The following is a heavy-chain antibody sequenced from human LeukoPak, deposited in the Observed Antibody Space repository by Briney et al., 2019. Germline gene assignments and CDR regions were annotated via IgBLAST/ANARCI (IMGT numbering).Heavy chain of an antibody. D-gene: IGHD6-6*01. CDR3: ARQNSTSSDPYYYYGLDV. J-gene: IGHJ6*01. Sequence: SQTLSLTCAISGDSASSNRGAWNWIRLSPSRGLEWLGRTYYRSKWHNDYAVSMRGRISINPDTSRNQFYLQLNSVTPEDTAVYYCARQNSTSSDPYYYYGLDVWGQGRSVTVSS. CDR1: GDSASSNRGA. V-gene: IGHV6-1*01. CDR2: TYYRSKWHN.